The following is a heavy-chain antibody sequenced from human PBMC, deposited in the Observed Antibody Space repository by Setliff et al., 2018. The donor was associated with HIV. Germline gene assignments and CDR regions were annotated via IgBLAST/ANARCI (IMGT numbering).Heavy chain of an antibody. CDR3: ARMWRWSGPESYYFDS. CDR1: GGSISSSAYY. D-gene: IGHD2-21*01. J-gene: IGHJ4*02. V-gene: IGHV4-39*01. CDR2: IYYSGTT. Sequence: SQTLSLTCSVSGGSISSSAYYWGWIRQPPGKGLEWIGNIYYSGTTYFNPSLKSRVTISVDTSKNQYSVRLSSVTAADTAFYYCARMWRWSGPESYYFDSWGRGTLVTVSS.